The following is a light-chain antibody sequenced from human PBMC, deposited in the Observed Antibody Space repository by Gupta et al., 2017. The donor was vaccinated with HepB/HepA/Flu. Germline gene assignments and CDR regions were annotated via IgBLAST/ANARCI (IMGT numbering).Light chain of an antibody. Sequence: QSVLTQPPSASGTPGQRVIISCSGSTSNIGSHTVSWYQQLPGTAPKLLIYSNNQRPSGVPDRFSGSKSGTSASLAISGLQSEDEADYCCAVWDDSLNGPVFGGGTKLTVL. CDR1: TSNIGSHT. CDR3: AVWDDSLNGPV. J-gene: IGLJ2*01. V-gene: IGLV1-44*01. CDR2: SNN.